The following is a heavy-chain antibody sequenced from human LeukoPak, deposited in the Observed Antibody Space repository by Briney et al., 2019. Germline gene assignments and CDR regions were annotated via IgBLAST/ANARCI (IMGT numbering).Heavy chain of an antibody. V-gene: IGHV3-7*01. D-gene: IGHD6-19*01. CDR3: ARQVQYRSGYFPPDP. Sequence: PGGSLRLSCAASGFTFSNYWMSWARQAPGKGLEWVANMKGDGSEKHYVDSMKGRFTISRDNAKNSLYLQMNSLTAEDTAVYYCARQVQYRSGYFPPDPWGQGTLVTVSS. CDR2: MKGDGSEK. CDR1: GFTFSNYW. J-gene: IGHJ5*02.